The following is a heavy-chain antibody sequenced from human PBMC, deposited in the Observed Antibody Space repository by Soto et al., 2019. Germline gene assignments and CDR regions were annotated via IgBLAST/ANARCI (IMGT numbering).Heavy chain of an antibody. D-gene: IGHD6-13*01. CDR2: IIPIFGTA. Sequence: QVQLVQSGAEVQKPGSSVKVSCKASGGTFSSYAISWVRQAPGQGLEWMGGIIPIFGTANYAQKFQGRVTITADESTSTAYMELSSLRSEDTAVYYCAREEIAAAGPYYYYGMDVWGQGTTVTVSS. V-gene: IGHV1-69*01. CDR3: AREEIAAAGPYYYYGMDV. CDR1: GGTFSSYA. J-gene: IGHJ6*02.